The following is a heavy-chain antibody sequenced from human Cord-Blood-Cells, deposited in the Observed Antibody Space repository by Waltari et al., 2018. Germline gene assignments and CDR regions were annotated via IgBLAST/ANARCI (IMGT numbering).Heavy chain of an antibody. V-gene: IGHV4-34*01. Sequence: QVQLQQWGAGLLKPSETLSLTCAVYGGSFSGYYWSWIRQHPGTGLGWIWEINHSGSTNFNPALKSRVTISVDTSKNQFSLKLSSVTAADTAVYYCARGYSSSWYEGEPYYYYGMDVWGQGTTVTVSS. J-gene: IGHJ6*02. CDR3: ARGYSSSWYEGEPYYYYGMDV. CDR1: GGSFSGYY. CDR2: INHSGST. D-gene: IGHD6-13*01.